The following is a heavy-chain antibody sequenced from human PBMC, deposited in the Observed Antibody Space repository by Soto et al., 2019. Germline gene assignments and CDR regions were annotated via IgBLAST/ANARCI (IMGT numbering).Heavy chain of an antibody. V-gene: IGHV3-11*01. CDR2: ISISGSNI. CDR1: GFTFNDYY. CDR3: ARGWRYDFWSGYFEF. Sequence: VQLVESGGGLVKPGGSLRLSCAASGFTFNDYYMTWIRQAPGKGLEWISYISISGSNIHYAESVKGRFTISRDNAKKSLYLQMDSLSAEDTAVYFCARGWRYDFWSGYFEFWGQGALVTVSS. D-gene: IGHD3-3*01. J-gene: IGHJ4*02.